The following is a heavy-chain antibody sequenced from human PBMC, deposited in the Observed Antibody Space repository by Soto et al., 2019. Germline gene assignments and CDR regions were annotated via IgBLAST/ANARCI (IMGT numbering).Heavy chain of an antibody. D-gene: IGHD3-22*01. CDR2: IYNGGIP. CDR3: VSQDYDKSVYYFDY. J-gene: IGHJ4*02. Sequence: PSETLSLTCTVSGGSVSSQYWSWIRQPAGKGLEWIGRIYNGGIPLIRPSLESRVALSLDTSKNQFSLTLSSVPAADTATYYCVSQDYDKSVYYFDYWGRGTLVTVSS. V-gene: IGHV4-4*07. CDR1: GGSVSSQY.